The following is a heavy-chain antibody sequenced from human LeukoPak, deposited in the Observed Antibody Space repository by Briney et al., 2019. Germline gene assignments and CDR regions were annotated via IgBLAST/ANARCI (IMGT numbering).Heavy chain of an antibody. CDR2: ISSSSSTI. J-gene: IGHJ5*02. CDR1: GFTFSSYS. Sequence: PGGSLRLSCAASGFTFSSYSMNWVRQAPGKGLEWVSYISSSSSTIYYADSVKGRFTISRDNAKNSLHLQMNSLRAEDTAVYYCARDEGELFDPWGQGTLVTVSS. CDR3: ARDEGELFDP. V-gene: IGHV3-48*01. D-gene: IGHD1-7*01.